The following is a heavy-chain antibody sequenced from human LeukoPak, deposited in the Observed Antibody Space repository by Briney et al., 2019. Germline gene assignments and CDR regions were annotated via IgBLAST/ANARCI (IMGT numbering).Heavy chain of an antibody. J-gene: IGHJ4*02. D-gene: IGHD3-10*01. CDR3: TADLGTYYHGSQRLIPIDY. CDR1: GFTFTNAW. CDR2: IKSKTDGETT. Sequence: GGSLRLSCVDSGFTFTNAWMSWVRQAPGKGLEWIGRIKSKTDGETTNYAEPVRGRFTISRDDSKSAVYLQMNSLKIEDTAVYYCTADLGTYYHGSQRLIPIDYWGQGTLVTVSS. V-gene: IGHV3-15*01.